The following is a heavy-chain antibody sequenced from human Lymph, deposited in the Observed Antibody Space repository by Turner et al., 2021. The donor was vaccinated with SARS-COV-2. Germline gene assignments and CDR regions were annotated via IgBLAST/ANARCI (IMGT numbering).Heavy chain of an antibody. J-gene: IGHJ4*02. CDR2: ITFTSSYI. CDR1: GFTFSSYG. Sequence: VLLVESGGGLVEPGSSLRLCCAASGFTFSSYGMNWVRQAPGKGLEWVSSITFTSSYIYYADSVKGRFTISRDNAKNSLYLQMNSLRAEDTAVYYCARGPPDFPYYFDYWGQGTLVTVSS. D-gene: IGHD2-21*02. V-gene: IGHV3-21*01. CDR3: ARGPPDFPYYFDY.